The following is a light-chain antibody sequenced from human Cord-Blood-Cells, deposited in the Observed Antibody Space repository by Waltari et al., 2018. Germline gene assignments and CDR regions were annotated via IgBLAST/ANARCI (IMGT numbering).Light chain of an antibody. CDR2: GAS. CDR1: QSVSSSY. J-gene: IGKJ1*01. CDR3: QQYGSSPTWT. V-gene: IGKV3-20*01. Sequence: EMVLTRSQGTLSWSQGKRATFPCRASQSVSSSYLAWYQQKPGQAPRLLIYGASSRATGIPDRFSGSGSGTDFTLTISRLEPEDFAVYYCQQYGSSPTWTFGQGTKVEIK.